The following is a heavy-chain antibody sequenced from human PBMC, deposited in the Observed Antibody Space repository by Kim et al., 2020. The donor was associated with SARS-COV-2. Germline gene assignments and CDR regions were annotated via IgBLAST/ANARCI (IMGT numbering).Heavy chain of an antibody. V-gene: IGHV3-7*01. D-gene: IGHD3-16*01. CDR2: QDGSEQ. Sequence: QDGSEQNYVDSVKGRFTIAGETAKNSLHLQMSSLRVEDTAVYYCLRDFLGVWGQGTTVTVSS. J-gene: IGHJ6*02. CDR3: LRDFLGV.